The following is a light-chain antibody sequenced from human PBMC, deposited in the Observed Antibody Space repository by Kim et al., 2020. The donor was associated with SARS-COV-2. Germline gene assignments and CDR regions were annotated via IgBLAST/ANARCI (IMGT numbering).Light chain of an antibody. J-gene: IGKJ4*01. V-gene: IGKV3-15*01. Sequence: VCPGEIATLSCRTSQAISRDLAWYQQKPGQAPRLLIYGVSTRATGIPATFTGSGSGTEFTLTISSLQSEDFALYYCQQYNDWPLTFGGGTKVDIK. CDR2: GVS. CDR1: QAISRD. CDR3: QQYNDWPLT.